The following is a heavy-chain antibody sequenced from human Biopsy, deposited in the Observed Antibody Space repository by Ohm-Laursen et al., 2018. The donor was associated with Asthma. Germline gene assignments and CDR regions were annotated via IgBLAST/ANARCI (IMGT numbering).Heavy chain of an antibody. V-gene: IGHV3-64D*08. CDR2: IATDGSNK. D-gene: IGHD2-21*01. CDR3: VKDHSAGYYYFDG. Sequence: SLRLSCAASGFTFSSYSMHWVRQAPGRGPEYVSFIATDGSNKFYADSVKGRFTVSRDNSKHTLYLHMTGLRADDTGVYYCVKDHSAGYYYFDGWGQGAQVTVSS. CDR1: GFTFSSYS. J-gene: IGHJ4*02.